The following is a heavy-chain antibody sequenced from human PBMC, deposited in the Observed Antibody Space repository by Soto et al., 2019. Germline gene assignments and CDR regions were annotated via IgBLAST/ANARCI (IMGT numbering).Heavy chain of an antibody. CDR2: ISGSGGST. J-gene: IGHJ4*02. CDR3: AKEEQSGVYVTIPHFDY. D-gene: IGHD2-21*01. Sequence: GGSLRLSCAASGFTFSSYAMSWVRQAPGKGLEWVSAISGSGGSTYYADSVKGRFTISRDNSKNTLYLQMNSLRAEDTAVYYWAKEEQSGVYVTIPHFDYWGQGTLVTVS. V-gene: IGHV3-23*01. CDR1: GFTFSSYA.